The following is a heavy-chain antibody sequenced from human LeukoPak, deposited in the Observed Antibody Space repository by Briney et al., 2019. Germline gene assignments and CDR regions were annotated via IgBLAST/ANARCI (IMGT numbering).Heavy chain of an antibody. D-gene: IGHD2-21*02. CDR3: ARDAYCGGDCWPHFQL. CDR1: GFTYSSYS. Sequence: GGSLSLSCAASGFTYSSYSLNWVRQAPGKGLEWVSYISSSSSTIYYADSVKGRFTISRDNAKNSLYLQMNSLRAEDTAVYYCARDAYCGGDCWPHFQLWGQAKLLTVSS. CDR2: ISSSSSTI. V-gene: IGHV3-48*01. J-gene: IGHJ1*01.